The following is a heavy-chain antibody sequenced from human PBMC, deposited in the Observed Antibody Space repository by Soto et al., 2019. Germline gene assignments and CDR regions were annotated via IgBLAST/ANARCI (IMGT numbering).Heavy chain of an antibody. D-gene: IGHD2-2*01. CDR1: GYTFSSYD. Sequence: ASVKVSCKASGYTFSSYDINWVRQATGQGLEWMGWMNPNSGNTGYAQNFRGRVTMTRNPSISTAYMELSSLRSEDTAMYYCARGIGCSSTSCYFLRFDPWGQGTLVTVSS. V-gene: IGHV1-8*01. CDR3: ARGIGCSSTSCYFLRFDP. CDR2: MNPNSGNT. J-gene: IGHJ5*02.